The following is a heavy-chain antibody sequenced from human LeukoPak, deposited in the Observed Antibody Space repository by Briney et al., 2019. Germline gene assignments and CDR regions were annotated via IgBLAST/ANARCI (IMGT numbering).Heavy chain of an antibody. Sequence: ASVQVSCKTSGYPCSDYYIHWIRQASGQGLESMGWINPKNGDTKYAQRSQGRLTITMDTSIDTVYMELRSLRYDDTAVYYCARLSALWGQGTLVTVSS. CDR3: ARLSAL. J-gene: IGHJ4*02. CDR2: INPKNGDT. V-gene: IGHV1-2*02. CDR1: GYPCSDYY.